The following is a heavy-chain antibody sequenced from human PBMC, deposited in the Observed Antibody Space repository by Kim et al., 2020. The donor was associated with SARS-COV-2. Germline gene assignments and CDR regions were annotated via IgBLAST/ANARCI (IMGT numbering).Heavy chain of an antibody. D-gene: IGHD3-10*01. V-gene: IGHV3-53*01. CDR3: ARDQLSAVRGYGMDV. Sequence: GGSLRLSCAASGLTVSSNYMSWVRQAPGKGLEWVSVLYSGGSAYYADSVKGRFTISRDNSKNTLYLQMNSLRAEDTAVYYCARDQLSAVRGYGMDVWGQGTTVTVSS. J-gene: IGHJ6*02. CDR2: LYSGGSA. CDR1: GLTVSSNY.